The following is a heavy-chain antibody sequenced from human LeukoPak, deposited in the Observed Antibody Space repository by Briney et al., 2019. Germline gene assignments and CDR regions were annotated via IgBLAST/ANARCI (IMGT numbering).Heavy chain of an antibody. Sequence: GGSLRLSCSASGFTFSRYAMHWVRQAPGKGLEYVSAISSNGGSTYYADSVKGRFTISRDNSKNTLYLQMSSLRTEDTAVYYCARDLGIAARPYYYYGMDVWGQGTTVTVSS. J-gene: IGHJ6*02. CDR3: ARDLGIAARPYYYYGMDV. CDR2: ISSNGGST. D-gene: IGHD6-6*01. CDR1: GFTFSRYA. V-gene: IGHV3-64D*06.